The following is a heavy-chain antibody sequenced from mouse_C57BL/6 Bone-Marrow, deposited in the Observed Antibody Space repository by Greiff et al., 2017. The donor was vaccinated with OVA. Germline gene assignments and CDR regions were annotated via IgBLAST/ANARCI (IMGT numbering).Heavy chain of an antibody. V-gene: IGHV5-6*01. Sequence: EVQLVESGGDLVKPGGSLKLSCAASGFTFSSYGMSWVRQTPDKRLEWVATISSGGSYTYYPDSVKGRFTISRDNAKNTLYLQMSSLKSEDTAMYYCARRNWSWFAYWGRGTLVTVTA. D-gene: IGHD4-1*02. J-gene: IGHJ3*01. CDR1: GFTFSSYG. CDR2: ISSGGSYT. CDR3: ARRNWSWFAY.